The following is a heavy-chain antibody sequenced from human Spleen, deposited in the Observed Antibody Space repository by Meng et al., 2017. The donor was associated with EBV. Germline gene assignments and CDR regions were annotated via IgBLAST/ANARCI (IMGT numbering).Heavy chain of an antibody. V-gene: IGHV3-21*01. D-gene: IGHD4-17*01. CDR3: AGDPGVDY. CDR2: ISATGSHI. J-gene: IGHJ4*02. Sequence: EVQLVESGGXLVKPGGPLRLSCAASGFSFSSYNMNWVRQTPTKGLEWVSAISATGSHIYYADSVKGRFTISRDNAKNSLYLQMNSLRGEDTAVYYCAGDPGVDYWGQGTLVNVSS. CDR1: GFSFSSYN.